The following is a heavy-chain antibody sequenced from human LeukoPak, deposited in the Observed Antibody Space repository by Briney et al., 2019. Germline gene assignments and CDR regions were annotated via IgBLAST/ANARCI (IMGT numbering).Heavy chain of an antibody. CDR2: IVVGSGNT. Sequence: SVKVSCKASGFTFTSSTMQWVRQARGQRLEWIGRIVVGSGNTHYAQKFQERVTITRDMSTSTAYMELSSLRSEDTAVYYCAAVRSSYYYYGMDVWGQGTTVTVSS. D-gene: IGHD6-6*01. CDR1: GFTFTSST. V-gene: IGHV1-58*02. CDR3: AAVRSSYYYYGMDV. J-gene: IGHJ6*02.